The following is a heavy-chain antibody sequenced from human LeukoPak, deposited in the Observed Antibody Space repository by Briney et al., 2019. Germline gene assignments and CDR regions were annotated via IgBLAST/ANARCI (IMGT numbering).Heavy chain of an antibody. CDR1: GGSISSYY. CDR2: IYYSGST. CDR3: ARSTYPSNWFDP. Sequence: PSETLSLTCTVSGGSISSYYWSWIRQPPGKGLEWIGYIYYSGSTNYNPSLKSRVTISVDTSKNQFSLKLSSVTAADTAAYYCARSTYPSNWFDPWGQGTLVTVSS. V-gene: IGHV4-59*01. J-gene: IGHJ5*02.